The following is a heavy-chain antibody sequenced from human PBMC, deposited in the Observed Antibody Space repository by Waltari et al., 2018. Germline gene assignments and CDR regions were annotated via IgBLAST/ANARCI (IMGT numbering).Heavy chain of an antibody. V-gene: IGHV1-8*01. CDR3: ARGRYYYDSSGDKYYYYYMDV. J-gene: IGHJ6*03. CDR2: MNPNSGKT. D-gene: IGHD3-22*01. Sequence: QVQLVQSGAEVKKPGASVKVSCKASGYTFTSYDINWVRQATGQGLEWMGWMNPNSGKTGYAQKFQGRVNMTRNTSISTAYMELSSLRSEDTAVYYCARGRYYYDSSGDKYYYYYMDVWGKGTTVTVSS. CDR1: GYTFTSYD.